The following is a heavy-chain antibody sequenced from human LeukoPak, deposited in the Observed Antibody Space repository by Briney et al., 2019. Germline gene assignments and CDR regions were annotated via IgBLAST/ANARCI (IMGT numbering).Heavy chain of an antibody. CDR1: GGTFSSYA. D-gene: IGHD1-26*01. CDR3: ARSGSYRADAFDI. CDR2: IIPILGIA. V-gene: IGHV1-69*04. Sequence: SVKVSCKASGGTFSSYAISWVRQAPGQGLEWMGRIIPILGIANYAQKFQGRVTITADKSTSTAYMELSSLRSEDTAVYYCARSGSYRADAFDIWGQGTMVTVSS. J-gene: IGHJ3*02.